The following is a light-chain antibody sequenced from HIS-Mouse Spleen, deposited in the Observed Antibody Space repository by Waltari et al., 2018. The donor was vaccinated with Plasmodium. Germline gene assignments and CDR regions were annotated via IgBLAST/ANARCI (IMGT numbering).Light chain of an antibody. J-gene: IGKJ2*01. CDR1: QSISSW. CDR2: KSS. CDR3: QEYNSYSYT. Sequence: DIQMTQSPSTLSASVGDRVTITCRASQSISSWVAWYQQKPGKAPKLLIYKSSSLESGVPSRCSGSGSGTEFTLNISSLQHDDFATYYCQEYNSYSYTFGQGTKLEIK. V-gene: IGKV1-5*03.